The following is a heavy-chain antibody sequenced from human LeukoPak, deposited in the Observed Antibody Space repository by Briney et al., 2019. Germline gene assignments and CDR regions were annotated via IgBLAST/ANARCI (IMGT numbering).Heavy chain of an antibody. CDR2: IRGKTDGETT. CDR3: ILAAAGPAY. V-gene: IGHV3-15*01. CDR1: GFAFNNTW. Sequence: GGSLRLSCAASGFAFNNTWMTWVRQAPGKGLEWVGRIRGKTDGETTDYAAPVQGRFTISRDDLKDTLYLQMNSLKTEDTAVYYCILAAAGPAYWGQGTLVTVSS. J-gene: IGHJ4*02. D-gene: IGHD6-13*01.